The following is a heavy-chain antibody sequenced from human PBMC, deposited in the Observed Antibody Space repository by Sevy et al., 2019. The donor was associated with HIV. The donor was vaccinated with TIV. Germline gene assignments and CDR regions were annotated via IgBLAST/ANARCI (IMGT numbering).Heavy chain of an antibody. CDR3: ARRGHDFWAVDP. Sequence: GESLKISCAASGFTFSSYAMHWVRQAPGKGLEWVAVISYDGSNKYYADSVKGRFTISRDNSKNTLYRQVNSLRAEDTAVYYCARRGHDFWAVDPWGQGTLVTVSS. CDR2: ISYDGSNK. V-gene: IGHV3-30-3*01. D-gene: IGHD3-3*01. CDR1: GFTFSSYA. J-gene: IGHJ5*02.